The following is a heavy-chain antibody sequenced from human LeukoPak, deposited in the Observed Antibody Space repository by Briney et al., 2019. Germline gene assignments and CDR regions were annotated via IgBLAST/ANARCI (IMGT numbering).Heavy chain of an antibody. J-gene: IGHJ4*02. CDR2: ISYDGNIK. V-gene: IGHV3-30-3*01. Sequence: GGSLRLSCAASGFTFSSYTMHWVRQAPGKGLEWVTVISYDGNIKYYVDSVRGRLTISRDNSKNTLYLQINSLRAEDTALYYCARGDYVLDYWGQGTLVTVSS. CDR1: GFTFSSYT. D-gene: IGHD3-16*01. CDR3: ARGDYVLDY.